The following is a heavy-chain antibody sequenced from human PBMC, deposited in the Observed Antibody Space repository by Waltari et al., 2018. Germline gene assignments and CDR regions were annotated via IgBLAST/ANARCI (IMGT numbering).Heavy chain of an antibody. CDR3: ARSGYRYGWGYYYGMDV. J-gene: IGHJ6*02. V-gene: IGHV4-31*03. CDR2: IANSGT. D-gene: IGHD5-18*01. Sequence: QVQLQESGPGLVKSSQTLSLTCSVSGGSISSEGFYWSWFRQHPGKGLEWTGYIANSGTYYNPSIKSRVTISRDTSKNQIFLKLSSVTAADTAVYYCARSGYRYGWGYYYGMDVWGQGTTVTVSS. CDR1: GGSISSEGFY.